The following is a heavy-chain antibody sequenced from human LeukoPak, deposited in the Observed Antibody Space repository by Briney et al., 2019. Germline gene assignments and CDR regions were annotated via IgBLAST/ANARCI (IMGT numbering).Heavy chain of an antibody. CDR2: ISASASGT. J-gene: IGHJ4*02. V-gene: IGHV3-23*01. CDR1: GFTFSSYA. Sequence: GGSLRLSCAASGFTFSSYAMSWVRQAPGKGLEWVSGISASASGTYYADSVKGRFTLSRDNSKNTLYLQMNSLRVEDTAVYYCARDRGSGYDPGYFDYWGQGTLVTVSS. CDR3: ARDRGSGYDPGYFDY. D-gene: IGHD5-12*01.